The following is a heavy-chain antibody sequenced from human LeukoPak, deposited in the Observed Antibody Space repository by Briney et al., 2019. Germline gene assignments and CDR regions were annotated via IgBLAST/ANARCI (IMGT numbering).Heavy chain of an antibody. D-gene: IGHD4-11*01. CDR2: ISGRGGRT. CDR3: DKDRSFTTRSSPFDY. J-gene: IGHJ4*02. V-gene: IGHV3-23*01. CDR1: GFTFSSYA. Sequence: RGSLRLSCAASGFTFSSYAMSSVRHAPGGGLWWVSAISGRGGRTYYTDSVKGRFTISRDNSKNTLYMHMSSVRAEDTAVYFYDKDRSFTTRSSPFDYWGQGTLVTVSS.